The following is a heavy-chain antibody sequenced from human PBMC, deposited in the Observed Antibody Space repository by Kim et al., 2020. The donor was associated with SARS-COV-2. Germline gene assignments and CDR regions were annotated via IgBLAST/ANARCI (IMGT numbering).Heavy chain of an antibody. CDR2: INPNSGGT. D-gene: IGHD3-22*01. CDR1: GYTFTGYY. V-gene: IGHV1-2*02. Sequence: ASVKVSCKASGYTFTGYYMHWVRQAPGQGLEWMGWINPNSGGTNYAQKFQGRVTMTRDTSISTAYMELSRLRSDDTAVYYCARDRNPGSSGYYPEYFQHWGQGTLVTVSS. CDR3: ARDRNPGSSGYYPEYFQH. J-gene: IGHJ1*01.